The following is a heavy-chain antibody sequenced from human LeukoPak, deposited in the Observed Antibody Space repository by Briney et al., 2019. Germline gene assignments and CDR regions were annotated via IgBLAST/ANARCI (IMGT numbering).Heavy chain of an antibody. Sequence: SETLSLTCTVSGGSISSSSYYWGWIRQPPGKGLEWIGSIYYSGSTYYNPSLKSRVTISVDTSKNQFSLKLSSVTAADTAVYYCAKGAMVRGVTLPLDYWGQGTLVTVSS. J-gene: IGHJ4*02. D-gene: IGHD3-10*01. CDR2: IYYSGST. V-gene: IGHV4-39*07. CDR3: AKGAMVRGVTLPLDY. CDR1: GGSISSSSYY.